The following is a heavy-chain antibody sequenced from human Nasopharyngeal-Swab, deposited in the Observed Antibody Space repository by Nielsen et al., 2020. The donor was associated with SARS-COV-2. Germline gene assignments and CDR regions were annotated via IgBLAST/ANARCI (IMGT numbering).Heavy chain of an antibody. J-gene: IGHJ5*02. Sequence: GGSLRLSCKGSGYDFSNHWIAWVRQKPGKGLEWMRFVYPGDSHSRYSPSFQGHVTISADKSISTAYLQWSSLKASDTAMYYCARLWSSYGSSGYSWFDPWGQGTLVTVSS. V-gene: IGHV5-51*01. CDR1: GYDFSNHW. CDR2: VYPGDSHS. D-gene: IGHD3-22*01. CDR3: ARLWSSYGSSGYSWFDP.